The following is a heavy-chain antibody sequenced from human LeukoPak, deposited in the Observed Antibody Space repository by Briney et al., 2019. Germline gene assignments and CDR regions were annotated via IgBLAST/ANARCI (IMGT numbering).Heavy chain of an antibody. Sequence: SETLSLTCAVYGGSFSGYYWSWIRQPPGKGLEWIGSIYYSGSTYYNPSLKSRVTISVDTSKNQFSLKLSSVTAADTAVYYCARVGGRDNWNDVIPYYYYYYMDVWGKGTTVTVSS. V-gene: IGHV4-34*01. CDR1: GGSFSGYY. CDR2: IYYSGST. J-gene: IGHJ6*03. CDR3: ARVGGRDNWNDVIPYYYYYYMDV. D-gene: IGHD1-1*01.